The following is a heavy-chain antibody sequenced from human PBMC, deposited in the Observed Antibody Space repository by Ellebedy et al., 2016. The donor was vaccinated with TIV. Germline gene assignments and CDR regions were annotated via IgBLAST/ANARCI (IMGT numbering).Heavy chain of an antibody. V-gene: IGHV4-39*07. CDR3: ARESDSHFYFDY. CDR2: MHHSGST. J-gene: IGHJ4*02. D-gene: IGHD3-3*02. CDR1: GGSISSGGYY. Sequence: MPGGSLRLSCTVSGGSISSGGYYWNWIRQPPGKGLEWIGEMHHSGSTNYIPSLKGRVTMSVDTSKNQFSIKMNSLTAADPAVYYCARESDSHFYFDYWGQGTLVTVSS.